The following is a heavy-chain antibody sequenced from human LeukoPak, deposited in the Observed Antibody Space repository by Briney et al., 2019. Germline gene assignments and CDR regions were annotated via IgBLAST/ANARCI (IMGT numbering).Heavy chain of an antibody. J-gene: IGHJ5*02. D-gene: IGHD6-13*01. V-gene: IGHV3-23*01. CDR3: AKDLIAAAGPGWFDP. Sequence: GGSLRLSCAASGFTFSSYAMSWVRQAPGKGLEWVSAISGSGGSTYYADSVKGRSTIPRDNSKNTLYLQMNSLRAEDTAVYYCAKDLIAAAGPGWFDPWGQGTLVTVSS. CDR2: ISGSGGST. CDR1: GFTFSSYA.